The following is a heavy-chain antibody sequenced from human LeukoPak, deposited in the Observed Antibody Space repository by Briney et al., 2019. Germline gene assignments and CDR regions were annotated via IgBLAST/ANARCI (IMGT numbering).Heavy chain of an antibody. Sequence: GGSLRLSCAASGFTFSSYWMSWVRQAPGKGLEWVANIKQDGSEKYYVDSVKGRFTISRDNAKNSLYLQMNSLRAEDTAVYYCARVPSGYDPYYFDYWSQGTLVTVSS. CDR1: GFTFSSYW. D-gene: IGHD5-12*01. J-gene: IGHJ4*02. CDR2: IKQDGSEK. CDR3: ARVPSGYDPYYFDY. V-gene: IGHV3-7*01.